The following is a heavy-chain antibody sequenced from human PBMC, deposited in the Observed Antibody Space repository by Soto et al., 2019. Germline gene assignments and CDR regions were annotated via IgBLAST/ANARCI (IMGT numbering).Heavy chain of an antibody. J-gene: IGHJ4*02. Sequence: PGGSLRLSCAASGFTFSSYSMNWVRQAPGKGLEWVSSISSSSSYIYYADSVKGRFTISRDNAKNSLYLQMNSLRAEDTAVYYCARWRIGGWSGRSGHLAYWGQGTLVTVSS. D-gene: IGHD3-3*01. CDR1: GFTFSSYS. CDR3: ARWRIGGWSGRSGHLAY. CDR2: ISSSSSYI. V-gene: IGHV3-21*01.